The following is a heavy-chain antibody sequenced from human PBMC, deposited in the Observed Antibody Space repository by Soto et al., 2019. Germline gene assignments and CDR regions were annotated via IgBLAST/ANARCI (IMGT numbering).Heavy chain of an antibody. J-gene: IGHJ6*02. CDR2: INHNGST. CDR1: GGSFSNYY. Sequence: SETLSLTCAIYGGSFSNYYWNWIRQPPGKGLEWMGKINHNGSTNYSPSLKSRLTISVDTSKNQFSLKVGSVTAADTAVYYCASSSLYGMDVWGQGTTVTVSS. V-gene: IGHV4-34*01. CDR3: ASSSLYGMDV.